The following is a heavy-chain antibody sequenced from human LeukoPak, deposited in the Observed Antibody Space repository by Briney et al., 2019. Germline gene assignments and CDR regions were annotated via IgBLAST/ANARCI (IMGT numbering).Heavy chain of an antibody. J-gene: IGHJ4*02. Sequence: GGSLRLSCAASGFTVSSNFMSWVRQAPGKGLEWVSVIYSGGSTFYADSVKGRFTISRDNSKNTLHLQMNSLRVEDTAVYYCAREKGYYNASSGYSDYWGQGTVVTVSS. CDR3: AREKGYYNASSGYSDY. D-gene: IGHD3-22*01. V-gene: IGHV3-53*01. CDR1: GFTVSSNF. CDR2: IYSGGST.